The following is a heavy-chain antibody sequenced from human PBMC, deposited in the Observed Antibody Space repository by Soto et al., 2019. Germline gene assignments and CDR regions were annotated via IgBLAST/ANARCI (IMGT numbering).Heavy chain of an antibody. V-gene: IGHV3-66*01. CDR2: IYSGGST. CDR3: ASYSSSWLLLDYYYMDV. CDR1: GFTVSSNY. Sequence: GGSLRLSCAASGFTVSSNYMSWVRQAPGKGLEWVSVIYSGGSTYYADSVKGRFTISRDNSKNTLYLQMNSLRAEDTAVYYCASYSSSWLLLDYYYMDVWGKGTTVTVSS. J-gene: IGHJ6*03. D-gene: IGHD6-13*01.